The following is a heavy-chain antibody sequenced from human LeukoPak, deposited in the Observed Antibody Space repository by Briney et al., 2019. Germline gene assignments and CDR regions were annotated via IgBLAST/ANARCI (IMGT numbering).Heavy chain of an antibody. D-gene: IGHD3-3*01. CDR2: IHYSGNT. V-gene: IGHV4-39*07. Sequence: MSSETLSLTCAVSGASLDSGDYYWGWIRQSPGRGLECIASIHYSGNTYYDPSLKSRVTLSVDTSKNQFSLSLTSVTSADTAIYYYARHKIQRSLGGVPDWFDPWGQGTLVTVSS. J-gene: IGHJ5*02. CDR3: ARHKIQRSLGGVPDWFDP. CDR1: GASLDSGDYY.